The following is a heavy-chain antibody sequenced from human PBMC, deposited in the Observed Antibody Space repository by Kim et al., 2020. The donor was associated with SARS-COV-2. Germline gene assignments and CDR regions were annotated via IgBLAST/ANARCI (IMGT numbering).Heavy chain of an antibody. J-gene: IGHJ3*02. CDR3: ARRVGATGIAFDI. CDR1: GYSFTSFW. V-gene: IGHV5-51*01. Sequence: GESLKISCKGSGYSFTSFWIGWVRQMPGKGLEWMGIIYPGDSDTRYSPSFQGQVTISADKSISTAYLQWSSLKASDTAMYYCARRVGATGIAFDIWGQGTMVTVSS. CDR2: IYPGDSDT. D-gene: IGHD1-26*01.